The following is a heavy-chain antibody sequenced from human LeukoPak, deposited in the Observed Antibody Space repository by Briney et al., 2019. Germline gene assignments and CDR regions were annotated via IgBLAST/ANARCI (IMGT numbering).Heavy chain of an antibody. V-gene: IGHV1-8*01. CDR2: MNPNNGNT. CDR3: ARGANDFWSGYYTRTYGMDV. J-gene: IGHJ6*02. CDR1: GFTFTSYD. D-gene: IGHD3-3*01. Sequence: ASVKVSCKASGFTFTSYDINWVRQASGQGLEWMGWMNPNNGNTGYAQKFQGRVTMTRDTSISTAYMELRGLRSEDTAVYYCARGANDFWSGYYTRTYGMDVWGQGTTVTVSS.